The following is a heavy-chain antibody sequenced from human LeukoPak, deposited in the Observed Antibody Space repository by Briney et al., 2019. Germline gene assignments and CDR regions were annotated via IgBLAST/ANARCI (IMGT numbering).Heavy chain of an antibody. CDR3: ARDPSDYGGNSDAFDI. CDR2: IRYDGSNK. CDR1: GFTFSSYG. J-gene: IGHJ3*02. V-gene: IGHV3-30*02. D-gene: IGHD4-23*01. Sequence: GGSLRLSCAASGFTFSSYGMHWVRQAPGKGLEWVAFIRYDGSNKYYADSVKGRFTISRDNAKNSLYLQMNSLRAEDTAVYYCARDPSDYGGNSDAFDIWGQGTMVTVSS.